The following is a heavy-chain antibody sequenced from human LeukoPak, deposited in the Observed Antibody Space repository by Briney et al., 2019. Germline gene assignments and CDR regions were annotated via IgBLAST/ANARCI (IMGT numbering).Heavy chain of an antibody. J-gene: IGHJ3*02. CDR2: ISAYNGNT. CDR3: VIVPAADDAFDI. D-gene: IGHD2-2*01. CDR1: GYTFTSYG. Sequence: GASVEVSCKASGYTFTSYGISWVRQAPGQGLEWMGWISAYNGNTNYAQKLQGRVTMTTDTSTSTAYMELRSLRSDDTAVYYCVIVPAADDAFDIWGQGTMVTVSS. V-gene: IGHV1-18*01.